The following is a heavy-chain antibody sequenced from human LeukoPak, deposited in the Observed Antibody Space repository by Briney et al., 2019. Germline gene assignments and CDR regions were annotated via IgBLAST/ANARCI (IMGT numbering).Heavy chain of an antibody. CDR3: ARGERNGYYPDFDY. V-gene: IGHV4-59*11. Sequence: SETLSLTCTVSGGSISSHYWSWIRQPPGKGLEWIGYIYYSGSTNYNPSLKSRVTISVDTSKNQFSLKLSSVTAADTAVYYCARGERNGYYPDFDYWGQGTLVPVSS. CDR1: GGSISSHY. D-gene: IGHD3-3*01. J-gene: IGHJ4*02. CDR2: IYYSGST.